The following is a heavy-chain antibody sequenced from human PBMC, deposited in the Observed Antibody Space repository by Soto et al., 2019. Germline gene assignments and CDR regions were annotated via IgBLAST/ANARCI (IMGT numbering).Heavy chain of an antibody. D-gene: IGHD1-20*01. V-gene: IGHV1-18*01. Sequence: ASVKVSCKASGYTFTSYGISWVRQAPGQGLEWMGWISPYNGNTNYAQKLQGRVTMTTDTSTSTAYMELRSLRSDDTAVYYCARCGVEITGTTRYFDFWGQGTLVTVSS. CDR2: ISPYNGNT. CDR1: GYTFTSYG. CDR3: ARCGVEITGTTRYFDF. J-gene: IGHJ4*02.